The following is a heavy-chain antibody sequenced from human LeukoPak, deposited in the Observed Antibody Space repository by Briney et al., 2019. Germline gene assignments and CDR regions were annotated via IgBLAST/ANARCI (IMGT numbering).Heavy chain of an antibody. Sequence: GASVKVSCKASGYTFTSYGISWVRQAPGQGLERMGWISAYNGNTNYAQKLQGRVTMTTDTSTSTAYMELRSLRSDDTAVYYCARDRKLPFTPFGMVTAGDAFDIWGQGTMVTVSS. V-gene: IGHV1-18*01. CDR2: ISAYNGNT. CDR1: GYTFTSYG. D-gene: IGHD2-21*02. J-gene: IGHJ3*02. CDR3: ARDRKLPFTPFGMVTAGDAFDI.